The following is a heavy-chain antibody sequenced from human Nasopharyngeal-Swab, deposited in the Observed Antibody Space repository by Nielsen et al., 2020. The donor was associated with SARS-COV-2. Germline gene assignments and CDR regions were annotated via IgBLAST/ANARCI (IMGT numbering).Heavy chain of an antibody. J-gene: IGHJ4*02. V-gene: IGHV1-69*13. CDR3: ARVCGSHWNYCY. CDR1: GGTFRSYA. D-gene: IGHD1-7*01. Sequence: VKVSCKASGGTFRSYATSWVRPAPGQGLEWMGGIIPIFGTANYAQKFQGRVTITADESTSTVYMGLSSLRSEDTAVYYCARVCGSHWNYCYWGQGTLVTVSS. CDR2: IIPIFGTA.